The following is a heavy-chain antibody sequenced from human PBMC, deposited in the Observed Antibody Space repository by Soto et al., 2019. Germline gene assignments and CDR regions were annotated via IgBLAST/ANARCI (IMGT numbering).Heavy chain of an antibody. CDR2: ISYDGSNK. J-gene: IGHJ6*02. V-gene: IGHV3-30-3*01. Sequence: GGSLRLSCAASGFTFSSYAMHWVRQAPGKGLEWVAVISYDGSNKYYADSVKGRFTISRDNSKNTLYLQMNSLRAEDTAVYYCARDKRSGFLEWLLSPGGMDVRGQGTTVTVSS. D-gene: IGHD3-3*01. CDR3: ARDKRSGFLEWLLSPGGMDV. CDR1: GFTFSSYA.